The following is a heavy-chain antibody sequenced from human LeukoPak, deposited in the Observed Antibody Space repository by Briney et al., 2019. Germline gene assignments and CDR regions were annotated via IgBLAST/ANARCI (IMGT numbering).Heavy chain of an antibody. D-gene: IGHD3-22*01. CDR3: ARAGYYDSSGPEI. Sequence: SETLSLTCTVSGYSISSGYYWGWIRQPPGKGLEWIGYIYYSGSTNYNPSLKSRVTISVDTSKNQFSLKLSPVTAADTAVYYCARAGYYDSSGPEIWGQGTLVTVSS. J-gene: IGHJ4*02. CDR2: IYYSGST. CDR1: GYSISSGYY. V-gene: IGHV4-61*01.